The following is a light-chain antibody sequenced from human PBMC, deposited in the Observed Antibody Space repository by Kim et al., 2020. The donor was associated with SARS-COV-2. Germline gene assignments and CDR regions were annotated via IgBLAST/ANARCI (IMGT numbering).Light chain of an antibody. J-gene: IGKJ2*01. CDR3: QQYNNWPAYT. V-gene: IGKV3-15*01. CDR2: DTS. CDR1: QSVSSN. Sequence: EIVMTQSPATLSVSPGERATISCRASQSVSSNLAWYQQKPGQAPRLLIYDTSTRATEIPARFSGSGSGTEFTLTISSLQSEDFAIYYCQQYNNWPAYTFGQGTKLEIK.